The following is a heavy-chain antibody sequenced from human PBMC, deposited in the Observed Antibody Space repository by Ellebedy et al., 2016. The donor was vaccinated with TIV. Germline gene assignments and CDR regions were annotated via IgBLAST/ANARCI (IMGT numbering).Heavy chain of an antibody. CDR3: ARKLAVAGKTVDY. Sequence: AASVKVSCKVSGSTFTQSFIHWVQQAPGKGLEWVGLVDPEDVEAPVAENFQGRVTITADKSTSTAYMELSSLRSEDTAVYYCARKLAVAGKTVDYWGQGTLVTVSS. V-gene: IGHV1-69-2*01. CDR1: GSTFTQSF. CDR2: VDPEDVEA. J-gene: IGHJ4*02. D-gene: IGHD6-19*01.